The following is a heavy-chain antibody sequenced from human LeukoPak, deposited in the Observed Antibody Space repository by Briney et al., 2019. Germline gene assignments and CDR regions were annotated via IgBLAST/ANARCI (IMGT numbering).Heavy chain of an antibody. V-gene: IGHV3-33*01. D-gene: IGHD3-16*02. Sequence: PGRSLRLSCAASGFTFSSYGMHWVRQAPGKGLEWVAVIWYDGSNKYYADSVKGRFTISRANSKNTLYLQMNSLRAEDTAVYYCAREGITFGGVIDYWGQGTLVTVSS. CDR1: GFTFSSYG. J-gene: IGHJ4*02. CDR3: AREGITFGGVIDY. CDR2: IWYDGSNK.